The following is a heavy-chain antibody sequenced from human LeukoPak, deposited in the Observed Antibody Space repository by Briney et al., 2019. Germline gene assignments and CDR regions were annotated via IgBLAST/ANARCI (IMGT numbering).Heavy chain of an antibody. D-gene: IGHD5-24*01. Sequence: PSETLSLTCSVSGGSISSNSFYWGWIRQPPGKGLEWLGSIFYSGRTYYAPSLKSRVTVSVDTSKNHFSLKLTSVTAADTAIYYCARHIVGDGYNSDFDDWGQGTLVTVSS. CDR1: GGSISSNSFY. J-gene: IGHJ5*02. CDR3: ARHIVGDGYNSDFDD. CDR2: IFYSGRT. V-gene: IGHV4-39*01.